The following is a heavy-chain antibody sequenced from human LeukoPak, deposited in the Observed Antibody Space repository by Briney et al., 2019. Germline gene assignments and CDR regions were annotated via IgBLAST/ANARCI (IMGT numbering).Heavy chain of an antibody. D-gene: IGHD3-10*01. CDR3: ARDYGSGGSYYYYGMDV. J-gene: IGHJ6*04. CDR2: IIPIFGTA. V-gene: IGHV1-69*06. CDR1: GGTFSSYA. Sequence: SVKVSCKASGGTFSSYAISWVRQAPGQGLEWMGGIIPIFGTANYAQKFQGRVTITADKSTSTAYMELSSLRSEDTAVYYCARDYGSGGSYYYYGMDVWGKGTTVTVSS.